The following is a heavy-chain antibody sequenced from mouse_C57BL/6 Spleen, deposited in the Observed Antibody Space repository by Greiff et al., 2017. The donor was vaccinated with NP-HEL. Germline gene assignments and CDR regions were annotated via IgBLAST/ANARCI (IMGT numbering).Heavy chain of an antibody. V-gene: IGHV1-82*01. CDR2: VYPGDGDT. J-gene: IGHJ3*01. CDR1: GYAFSSSW. CDR3: ANWFAY. Sequence: QVQLQQSGPELVKPGASVKISCKASGYAFSSSWMNWVKQRPGKGLEWIGRVYPGDGDTNYNGKFKGKATLTADKSSSAAYMQLSSLTSEDAAVYFWANWFAYWGQGTLVTVSA.